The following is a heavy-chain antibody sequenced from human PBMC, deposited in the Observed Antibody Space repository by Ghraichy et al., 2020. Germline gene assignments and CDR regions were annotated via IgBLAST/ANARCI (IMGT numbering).Heavy chain of an antibody. Sequence: GGSLRLSCAVSGFSLSSYEMIWVRQAPGKGLEWVSYITISGSFKYYADSVKGRFIISRDNAKNSVFLQMNSLRAGDTAVYYCARVRTRGFSGYDHFDSWGQGTLVRVSS. D-gene: IGHD5-12*01. CDR1: GFSLSSYE. V-gene: IGHV3-48*03. CDR2: ITISGSFK. J-gene: IGHJ4*02. CDR3: ARVRTRGFSGYDHFDS.